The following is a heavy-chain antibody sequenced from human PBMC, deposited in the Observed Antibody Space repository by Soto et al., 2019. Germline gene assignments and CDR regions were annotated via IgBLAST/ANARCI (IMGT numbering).Heavy chain of an antibody. J-gene: IGHJ4*02. CDR2: VSYSGRT. V-gene: IGHV4-39*02. D-gene: IGHD2-2*01. Sequence: QLLLQESGPGLVKPSETLTLTCTVSSGSVNNSNYYWAWIRQPPGKGLEWIGTVSYSGRTYYNPPLKSRVTISVDTSKNHFSLKVTSVSAADTSVYYCARLSRDGSNSGEYYFDFWGQGTVVTVSS. CDR3: ARLSRDGSNSGEYYFDF. CDR1: SGSVNNSNYY.